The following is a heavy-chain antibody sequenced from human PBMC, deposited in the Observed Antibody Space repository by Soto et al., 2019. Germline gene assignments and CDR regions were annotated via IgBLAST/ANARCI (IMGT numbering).Heavy chain of an antibody. J-gene: IGHJ6*03. CDR2: INAGNGNT. V-gene: IGHV1-3*01. Sequence: QVPLVQSGAEVKKPGASVKVSCKASGYTFTSYAMHWVRQAPGQRLEWMGWINAGNGNTKYSQKFQGRVTITRDTSASTAYMELSSLRSEDTAVYYCARSVGGPSGLYYYYYYYMDVWGKGTTVTVSS. CDR1: GYTFTSYA. CDR3: ARSVGGPSGLYYYYYYYMDV. D-gene: IGHD3-16*01.